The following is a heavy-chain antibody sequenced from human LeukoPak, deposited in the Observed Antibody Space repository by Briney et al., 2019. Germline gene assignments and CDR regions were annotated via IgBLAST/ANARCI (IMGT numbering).Heavy chain of an antibody. J-gene: IGHJ4*02. CDR1: GGSISSYY. D-gene: IGHD4-17*01. Sequence: PSETLSLTCTVSGGSISSYYWSWIRQPPGKGLEWIGYIYYSGSTNYNPSLKSRVTISVDTSKNQFSLKLSSVTAADTAVYYCAKYPTTVTTRGYFDYWGQGTLVTVSS. V-gene: IGHV4-59*01. CDR3: AKYPTTVTTRGYFDY. CDR2: IYYSGST.